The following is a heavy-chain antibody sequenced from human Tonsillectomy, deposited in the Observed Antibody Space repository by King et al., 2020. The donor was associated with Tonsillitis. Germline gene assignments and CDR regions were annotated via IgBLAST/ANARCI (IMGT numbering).Heavy chain of an antibody. V-gene: IGHV3-30*01. CDR2: ISYDGSNK. Sequence: LQLVQSGGGVVQPGRSLRLSCAASGFTFSAYAMHWVRQAPGKGLEWVPVISYDGSNKYYADSVKGRFTISRDNSENTLYLQMNSLRAEDTAVYYCAREGYYDSSGYFDYWGQGTLVTVSS. J-gene: IGHJ4*02. CDR1: GFTFSAYA. D-gene: IGHD3-22*01. CDR3: AREGYYDSSGYFDY.